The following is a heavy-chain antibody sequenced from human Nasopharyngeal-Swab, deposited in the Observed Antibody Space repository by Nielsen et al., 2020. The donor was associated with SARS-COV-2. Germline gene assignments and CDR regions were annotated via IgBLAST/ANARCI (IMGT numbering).Heavy chain of an antibody. V-gene: IGHV4-34*01. CDR3: ASYCGGDCYAFDY. CDR2: INHSGST. D-gene: IGHD2-21*02. CDR1: GGSFSGYY. Sequence: CAVYGGSFSGYYWSWIRQPPGKGLEWIGEINHSGSTNYNPSLKSRVTISVDTSKNQFSLKLSSVTAADTAVYYCASYCGGDCYAFDYWGQGTLVTVSS. J-gene: IGHJ4*02.